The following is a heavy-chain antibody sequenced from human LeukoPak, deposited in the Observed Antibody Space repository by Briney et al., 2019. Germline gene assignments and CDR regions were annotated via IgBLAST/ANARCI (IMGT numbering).Heavy chain of an antibody. J-gene: IGHJ3*02. CDR3: ARDLDYGGNIVIHAFDI. Sequence: SETLSLTCAVSGGSISSGGYSWSWIRQPPGKGLEWIGYIYHSGSTYYNPSLKSRVTISVDTSKNQFSLKLSSVTAADTAVYYCARDLDYGGNIVIHAFDIWGQGTTVTVSS. V-gene: IGHV4-30-2*01. CDR1: GGSISSGGYS. CDR2: IYHSGST. D-gene: IGHD4-23*01.